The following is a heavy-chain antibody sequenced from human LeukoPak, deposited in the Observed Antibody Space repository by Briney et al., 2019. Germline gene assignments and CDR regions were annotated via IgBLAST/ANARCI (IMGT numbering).Heavy chain of an antibody. Sequence: GGSLRLSCSASGFTFSNYTMHWVRQAPGKGLEYVSSISSNGGSTYSADSVKGRFTISRDNSKNTLYLQMSSLRAEDTAVYYCARYSESYHAIDFWGQGTLVTVSS. CDR2: ISSNGGST. CDR1: GFTFSNYT. V-gene: IGHV3-64D*09. CDR3: ARYSESYHAIDF. D-gene: IGHD1-26*01. J-gene: IGHJ4*02.